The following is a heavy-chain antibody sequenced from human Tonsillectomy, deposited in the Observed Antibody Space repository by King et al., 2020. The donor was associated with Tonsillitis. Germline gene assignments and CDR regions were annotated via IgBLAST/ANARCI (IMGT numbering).Heavy chain of an antibody. CDR3: ARDWGSYDYVWGSYRSNAFDI. CDR1: GGSISSSY. CDR2: IYYSGST. D-gene: IGHD3-16*02. Sequence: QLQESGPGLVKPSETLFLTCTVSGGSISSSYWSWIRQPPGKGLEWIGYIYYSGSTNYNPSLKSRVTISVDTSKNQFSLKLSSVTAADTAVYYCARDWGSYDYVWGSYRSNAFDIWGQGTMVTVSS. V-gene: IGHV4-59*01. J-gene: IGHJ3*02.